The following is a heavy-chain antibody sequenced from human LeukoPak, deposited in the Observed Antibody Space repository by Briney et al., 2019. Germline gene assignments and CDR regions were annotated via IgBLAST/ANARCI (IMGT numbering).Heavy chain of an antibody. D-gene: IGHD3-10*01. Sequence: SETLSLTCTVSGGSISSYYWSWIRQPPGKGLEWIGSIYYSGSTYYNPSLKSRVTISVDTSKNQFSLKLSSVTAADTAVYYCARDLGSGSSFDYWGQGTLVTVSS. CDR1: GGSISSYY. CDR2: IYYSGST. J-gene: IGHJ4*02. V-gene: IGHV4-59*12. CDR3: ARDLGSGSSFDY.